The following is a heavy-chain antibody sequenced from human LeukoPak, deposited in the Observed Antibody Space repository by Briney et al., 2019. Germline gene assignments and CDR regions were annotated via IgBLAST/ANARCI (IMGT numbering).Heavy chain of an antibody. Sequence: GGPLRLSCAASGFTFSNYAMDWVRQAPGKGLEWVAVISYDGNNKYYADSVKGRFTISRDDSKNTLYPQMNSLRTEDTAVYYCASGDYHDSSGYPTYFDSWGQGTLVTVSS. CDR2: ISYDGNNK. V-gene: IGHV3-30-3*01. J-gene: IGHJ4*02. CDR3: ASGDYHDSSGYPTYFDS. CDR1: GFTFSNYA. D-gene: IGHD3-22*01.